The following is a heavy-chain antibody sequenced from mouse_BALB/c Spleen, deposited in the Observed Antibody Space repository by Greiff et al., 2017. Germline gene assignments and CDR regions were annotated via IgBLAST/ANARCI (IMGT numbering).Heavy chain of an antibody. Sequence: QVTLKESGPGLVQPSQSLSITCTVSGFSLTSYGVHWVRQSPGKGLEWLGVIWSGGSTDYNAAFISRLSISKDNSKSQVFFKMNSLQANDTAIYYCARNNGNRAWFAYWGQGTLVTVYA. CDR3: ARNNGNRAWFAY. CDR2: IWSGGST. CDR1: GFSLTSYG. D-gene: IGHD2-1*01. V-gene: IGHV2-2*02. J-gene: IGHJ3*01.